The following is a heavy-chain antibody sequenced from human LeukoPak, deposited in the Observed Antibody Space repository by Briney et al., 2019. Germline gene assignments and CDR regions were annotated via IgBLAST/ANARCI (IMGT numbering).Heavy chain of an antibody. CDR2: IRYDGSNK. D-gene: IGHD6-6*01. CDR3: AKEAWGSSSRWGYYFDY. CDR1: GFTFSSYG. J-gene: IGHJ4*02. V-gene: IGHV3-33*06. Sequence: PGRSLRLSCAASGFTFSSYGMHWVRQAPGKGLEWVAVIRYDGSNKYYADSVKGRFTISRDNSKNTLYLQMNSLRAEDTAVYYCAKEAWGSSSRWGYYFDYWGQGTLVTVSS.